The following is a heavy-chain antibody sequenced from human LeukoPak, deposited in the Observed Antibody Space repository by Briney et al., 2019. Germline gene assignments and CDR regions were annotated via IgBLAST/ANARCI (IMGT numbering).Heavy chain of an antibody. Sequence: PGGSPRLSCAASGFTVSSNYMSWVRQAPGKGLEWVSVIYTSGGTYYADSVKGRFTISRDNSKNTLFLQMNSLRAEDTAVYYCATVPGPHSFDYWGQGTLVTVSS. CDR1: GFTVSSNY. CDR2: IYTSGGT. CDR3: ATVPGPHSFDY. V-gene: IGHV3-53*01. J-gene: IGHJ4*02.